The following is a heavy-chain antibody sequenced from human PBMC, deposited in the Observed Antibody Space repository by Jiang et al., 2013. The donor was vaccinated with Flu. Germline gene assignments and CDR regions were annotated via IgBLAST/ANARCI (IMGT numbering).Heavy chain of an antibody. CDR3: ARTYYGDSVYFDY. V-gene: IGHV2-70*11. Sequence: TFSGFSLRTNEICVSWIRQPPGKALEWLARIDWDDDKHYSPFLKTRLTISKDTSKSQVVLTMTNMDPVDTATYYCARTYYGDSVYFDYWGQGALVTVSS. J-gene: IGHJ4*02. D-gene: IGHD4-17*01. CDR2: IDWDDDK. CDR1: GFSLRTNEIC.